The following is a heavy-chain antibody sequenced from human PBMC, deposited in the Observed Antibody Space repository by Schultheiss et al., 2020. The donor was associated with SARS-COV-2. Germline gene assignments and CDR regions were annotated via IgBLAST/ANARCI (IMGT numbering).Heavy chain of an antibody. CDR3: ARPYNWNYGRVLGY. CDR2: INHSGST. J-gene: IGHJ4*02. V-gene: IGHV4-39*07. CDR1: GGSVSSGSYY. Sequence: SETLSLTCTVSGGSVSSGSYYWSWIRQHPGKGLEWIGEINHSGSTNYNPSLKSRVTISVDTSKNQFSLKLSSVTAADTAVYYCARPYNWNYGRVLGYWGQGTLVTVSS. D-gene: IGHD1-7*01.